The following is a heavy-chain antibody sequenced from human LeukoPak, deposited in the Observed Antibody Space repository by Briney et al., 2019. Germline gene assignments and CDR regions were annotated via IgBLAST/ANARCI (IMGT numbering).Heavy chain of an antibody. Sequence: GASVKVSCKASGGTFSSYAISWVRQAPGQGLEWMGRIIPILGIANYAQKFQGRVTITADKSTSTAYMELSSLRSVDTAVYYCASAGSMVRGVPFDYWGQGTLVTVSS. D-gene: IGHD3-10*01. J-gene: IGHJ4*02. V-gene: IGHV1-69*04. CDR2: IIPILGIA. CDR3: ASAGSMVRGVPFDY. CDR1: GGTFSSYA.